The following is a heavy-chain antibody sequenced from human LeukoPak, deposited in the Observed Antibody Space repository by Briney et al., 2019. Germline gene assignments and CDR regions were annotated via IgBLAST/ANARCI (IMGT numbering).Heavy chain of an antibody. CDR3: AKDQWESIVGATAFDY. CDR1: GFTFDDYA. CDR2: ISGSGGST. D-gene: IGHD1-26*01. J-gene: IGHJ4*02. Sequence: PGGSLRLSCAASGFTFDDYAMHWVRQAPGKGLEWVSAISGSGGSTYYADSVKGRFTISRDNSKNTLYLQMNSLRAEDTAVYYCAKDQWESIVGATAFDYWGQGTLVTVSS. V-gene: IGHV3-23*01.